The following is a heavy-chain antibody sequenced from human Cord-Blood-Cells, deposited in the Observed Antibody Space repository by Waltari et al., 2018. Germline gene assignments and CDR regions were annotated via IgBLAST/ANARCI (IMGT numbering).Heavy chain of an antibody. D-gene: IGHD3-10*01. CDR1: GGSFSGYY. J-gene: IGHJ4*02. CDR3: ARMVSVRGVIFDY. Sequence: QVQLQQWGAGLSKPSETLSLTCAVYGGSFSGYYWSWIRQPPGKGLEWIGEINHSGSTNYNPSLKRRVTISVDTSKNQFSLKLSSVTAADTAVYYCARMVSVRGVIFDYWGQGTLVTVSS. CDR2: INHSGST. V-gene: IGHV4-34*01.